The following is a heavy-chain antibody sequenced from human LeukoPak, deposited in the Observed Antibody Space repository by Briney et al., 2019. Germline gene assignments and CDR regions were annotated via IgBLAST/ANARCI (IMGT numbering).Heavy chain of an antibody. Sequence: GASVKVSCKASGYTFTGYYMHWVRQAPGQGLEWMGWINPNSGGTNYAQKFQGRVTMTRDTSISTAYMELCRLRSDDTAVYYCARDFEWGVYDFWSGFGDWGQGTLVTVSS. CDR1: GYTFTGYY. V-gene: IGHV1-2*02. CDR2: INPNSGGT. CDR3: ARDFEWGVYDFWSGFGD. D-gene: IGHD3-3*01. J-gene: IGHJ4*02.